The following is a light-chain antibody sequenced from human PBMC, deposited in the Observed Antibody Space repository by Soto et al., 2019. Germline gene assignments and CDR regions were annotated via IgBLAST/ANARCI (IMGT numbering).Light chain of an antibody. CDR2: EVS. V-gene: IGLV2-8*01. CDR3: SSYAGSNYV. Sequence: QSALTQPPSASGSPGQSVTISCTGTSSDVRGYNYVSWYQQHPGKAPTLMIYEVSKRPSGVPDRFSGSKSGNTASLTVSGLQAEDEADYYCSSYAGSNYVFGTGTKVTVL. J-gene: IGLJ1*01. CDR1: SSDVRGYNY.